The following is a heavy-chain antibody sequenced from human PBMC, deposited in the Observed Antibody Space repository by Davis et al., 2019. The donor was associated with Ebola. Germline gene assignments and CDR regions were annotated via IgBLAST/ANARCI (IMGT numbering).Heavy chain of an antibody. J-gene: IGHJ4*02. CDR3: ASGRGYSYVDH. CDR1: GFTFSSYW. D-gene: IGHD5-18*01. V-gene: IGHV3-74*01. CDR2: INSDRSST. Sequence: PGGSLRLSCAASGFTFSSYWMHWVRQAPGKGLVWVSRINSDRSSTSYADSVKGRFTISRDNAKNTLYLQMNSLRAEDTAVYYCASGRGYSYVDHWGQGTLVTVSS.